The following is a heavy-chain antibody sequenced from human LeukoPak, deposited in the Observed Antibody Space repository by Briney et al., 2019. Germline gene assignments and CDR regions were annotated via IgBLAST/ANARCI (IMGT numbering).Heavy chain of an antibody. CDR3: ARLSRGSGSPYYFDY. D-gene: IGHD3-22*01. V-gene: IGHV4-38-2*01. J-gene: IGHJ4*02. CDR2: MYHSGST. Sequence: PSETLSLTCAVSGYSISSGSYWGWVRQPPGKGLEWIWSMYHSGSTYYNPSLESRVTISVDTSRNQFSLRLTSVTAADTAVYFCARLSRGSGSPYYFDYWGQGTLVTVSS. CDR1: GYSISSGSY.